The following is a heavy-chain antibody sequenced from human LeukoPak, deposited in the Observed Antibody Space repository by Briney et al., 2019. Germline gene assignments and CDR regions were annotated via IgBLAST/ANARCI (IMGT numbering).Heavy chain of an antibody. V-gene: IGHV3-64*04. J-gene: IGHJ4*02. CDR3: AKDGGVAGTFGAFDY. D-gene: IGHD6-19*01. CDR1: GFTFSSYT. CDR2: ISSNGGST. Sequence: PGGSLRLSCSASGFTFSSYTMHWVRQAPGKGLEYVSAISSNGGSTYYADSVKGRFTISRDNSKNTLYLQMNSLRAEDTAVYYCAKDGGVAGTFGAFDYWGQGTLVTVSS.